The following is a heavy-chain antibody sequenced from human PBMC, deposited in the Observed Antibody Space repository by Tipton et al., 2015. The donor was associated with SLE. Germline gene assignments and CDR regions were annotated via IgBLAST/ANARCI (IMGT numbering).Heavy chain of an antibody. CDR1: GYSISSGYY. CDR3: ARGPEQWLVYPHYFDY. V-gene: IGHV4-38-2*01. Sequence: TLSLTCAVSGYSISSGYYWGWIRQPPGKGLEWIGSIYHSGSTYYNPSLKSRVTISVDTSKNQFSLKLTSVTAADTAVYYCARGPEQWLVYPHYFDYWGQGTLVTVSS. D-gene: IGHD6-19*01. CDR2: IYHSGST. J-gene: IGHJ4*02.